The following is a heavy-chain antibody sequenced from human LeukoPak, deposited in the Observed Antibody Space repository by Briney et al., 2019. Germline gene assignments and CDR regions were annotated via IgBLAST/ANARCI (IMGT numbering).Heavy chain of an antibody. CDR3: AKEAMIVVGDAFDI. J-gene: IGHJ3*02. V-gene: IGHV3-9*01. D-gene: IGHD3-22*01. CDR1: GFTFDDYA. CDR2: ISWNSGSI. Sequence: GRSLRLSCAASGFTFDDYAMPWVRQAPGKGLEWVSGISWNSGSIGYADSVKGRFTISRDNAKNSLYLQMNSLRAEDTALYYCAKEAMIVVGDAFDIWGQGTMATVSS.